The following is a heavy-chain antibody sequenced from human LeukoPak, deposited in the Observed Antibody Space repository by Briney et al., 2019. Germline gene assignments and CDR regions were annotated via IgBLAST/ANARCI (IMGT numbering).Heavy chain of an antibody. CDR2: INPSGGST. CDR3: ARDVRRDRPRANWFDP. J-gene: IGHJ5*02. V-gene: IGHV1-46*01. CDR1: GYTFTSYY. D-gene: IGHD3-10*02. Sequence: GGSVRASCRAFGYTFTSYYMHWVRQAPGQGLEWMGIINPSGGSTSYAQKFQGRVTMTRDTSTSTVYMELSSLRAEDTAVYYCARDVRRDRPRANWFDPWGQGTLVTVSS.